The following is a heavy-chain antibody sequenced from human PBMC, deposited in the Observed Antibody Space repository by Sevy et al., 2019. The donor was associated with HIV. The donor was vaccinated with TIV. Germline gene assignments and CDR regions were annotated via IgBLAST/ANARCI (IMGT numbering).Heavy chain of an antibody. V-gene: IGHV3-21*01. CDR2: ISSSSSYI. D-gene: IGHD3-22*01. Sequence: GGSLRLSCAASGFTFSSYSMNWVRQAPGKGLEWVSSISSSSSYIYYARSVKGRFTISRDNAKNSLYLQMNSLRAEDTAVYYCARDAALSNYYDSSGYPNAFDIWGQGTMVTVSS. CDR1: GFTFSSYS. J-gene: IGHJ3*02. CDR3: ARDAALSNYYDSSGYPNAFDI.